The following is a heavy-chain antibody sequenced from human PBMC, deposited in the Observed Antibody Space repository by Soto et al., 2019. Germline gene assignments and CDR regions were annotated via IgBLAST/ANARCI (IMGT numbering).Heavy chain of an antibody. D-gene: IGHD6-13*01. V-gene: IGHV4-59*01. CDR1: GYSINNYY. CDR2: IYYTGST. J-gene: IGHJ4*02. Sequence: SETLCLTCTFSGYSINNYYLSLIRQPPGKRLEWIGYIYYTGSTTYNPSLESRVTMSVDTSKNQFSLKLSSVNAADTAVYYCAKYRRTEAEGFTLDYWGRGTLVTVSS. CDR3: AKYRRTEAEGFTLDY.